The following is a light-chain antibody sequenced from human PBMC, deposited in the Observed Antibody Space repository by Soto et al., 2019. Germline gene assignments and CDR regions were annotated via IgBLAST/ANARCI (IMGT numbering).Light chain of an antibody. V-gene: IGKV3D-20*02. Sequence: EIVLTQSPGTLSLSPGERATLSCRASQSVSSSYLAWYQQKPGQAPRLLIYDASKRATGIPARFSGSGSGTDFTLTISSLQSEDFAVYYCQQYSNWPPITFGQGTRLEIK. CDR2: DAS. J-gene: IGKJ5*01. CDR3: QQYSNWPPIT. CDR1: QSVSSSY.